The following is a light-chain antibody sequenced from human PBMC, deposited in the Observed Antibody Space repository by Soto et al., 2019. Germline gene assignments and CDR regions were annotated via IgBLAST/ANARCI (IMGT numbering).Light chain of an antibody. CDR3: CAYAGSNTLYV. CDR2: EGT. CDR1: SSDIGSYNL. V-gene: IGLV2-23*01. J-gene: IGLJ1*01. Sequence: QSVLTQPASVSGSPGQSITISCTGTSSDIGSYNLVSWYQQHPGKAPKLMIYEGTKRPSGVSNRFSGSKSSNTASLTISGLQAEDEADYYCCAYAGSNTLYVFGTGTKVTVL.